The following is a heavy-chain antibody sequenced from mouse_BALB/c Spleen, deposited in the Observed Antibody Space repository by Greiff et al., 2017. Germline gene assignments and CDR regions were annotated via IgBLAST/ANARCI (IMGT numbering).Heavy chain of an antibody. CDR2: IRSKSNNYAT. D-gene: IGHD1-1*01. CDR3: VRYYGSSWFAY. CDR1: GFTFNTNA. J-gene: IGHJ3*01. V-gene: IGHV10S3*01. Sequence: DAGGGLVQPKGSLKLSCAASGFTFNTNAMNWVRQAPGKGLEWVARIRSKSNNYATYYADSVKDRFTISRDDSQSMLYLQMNNLKTEDTAMYYCVRYYGSSWFAYWGQGTLVTVSA.